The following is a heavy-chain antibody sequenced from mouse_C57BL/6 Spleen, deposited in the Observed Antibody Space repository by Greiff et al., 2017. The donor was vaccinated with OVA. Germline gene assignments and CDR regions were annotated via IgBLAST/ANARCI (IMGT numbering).Heavy chain of an antibody. Sequence: VQLQESGAELVKPGASVKISCKASGYAFSSYWMNWVKQRPGQGLEWIGQIYPGDGDTNYNGKFKGKATLTADKSSSTAYMQLSSLTSEDSAVYFCARGAILGVVPFAYWGQGTLVTVSA. D-gene: IGHD1-1*01. V-gene: IGHV1-80*01. CDR2: IYPGDGDT. J-gene: IGHJ3*01. CDR1: GYAFSSYW. CDR3: ARGAILGVVPFAY.